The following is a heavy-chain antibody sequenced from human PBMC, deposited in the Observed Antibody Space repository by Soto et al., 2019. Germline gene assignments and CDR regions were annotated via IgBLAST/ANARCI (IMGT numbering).Heavy chain of an antibody. CDR3: ARPKSGYYGMDV. J-gene: IGHJ6*02. CDR2: IYYSGST. CDR1: GGSISRVGYY. Sequence: QVQLQESGPGLVKPSQTLSLTCTVSGGSISRVGYYWSWIRRHPGKGLEWIGYIYYSGSTYYNPSLKSRVTISVDRTKNQFSLKLSSVTAADTAVYYCARPKSGYYGMDVWGQGTTVTVSS. D-gene: IGHD3-22*01. V-gene: IGHV4-31*03.